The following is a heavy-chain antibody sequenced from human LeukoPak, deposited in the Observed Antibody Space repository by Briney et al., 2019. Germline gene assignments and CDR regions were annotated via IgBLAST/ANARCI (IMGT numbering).Heavy chain of an antibody. D-gene: IGHD6-19*01. CDR2: IYTSGST. J-gene: IGHJ5*02. V-gene: IGHV4-4*07. CDR3: ARHVRKRGIAVAGSPGWFDP. CDR1: DGSISSYY. Sequence: SETLSLTCTVSDGSISSYYWIWIRQPAGKGLEWIGRIYTSGSTNYNPSLKSRVSISVDTSKNQFSLKLSSVTAADTAVYYCARHVRKRGIAVAGSPGWFDPWGQGTLVTVSS.